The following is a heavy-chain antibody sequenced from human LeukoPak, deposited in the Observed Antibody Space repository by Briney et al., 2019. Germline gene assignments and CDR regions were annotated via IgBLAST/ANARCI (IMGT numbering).Heavy chain of an antibody. CDR1: GGSISSGDYY. Sequence: TSETLSLTCTVSGGSISSGDYYWSWIRQPPGKGLEWIGYIYYSGSTYYNPSLKSRVTISVDTSKNQFSLKLSSVTAADTAVYYCAKHYYDSSGRIISQYFQPWGQGTLVTVSS. CDR2: IYYSGST. CDR3: AKHYYDSSGRIISQYFQP. D-gene: IGHD3-22*01. V-gene: IGHV4-30-4*01. J-gene: IGHJ1*01.